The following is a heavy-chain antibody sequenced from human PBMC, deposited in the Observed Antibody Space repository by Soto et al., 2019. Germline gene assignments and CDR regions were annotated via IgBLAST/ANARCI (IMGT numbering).Heavy chain of an antibody. CDR2: IIPILGIA. CDR3: ARVGRGGWFDP. J-gene: IGHJ5*02. D-gene: IGHD3-10*01. V-gene: IGHV1-69*02. CDR1: GGTFSSYT. Sequence: QVQLVQSGAEVKKPGSSVKVSCKASGGTFSSYTISWVRQAPGQGLEWMGRIIPILGIANFAQKFQGRVTITADKSTSTAYMELSSLRSEDTAVYYCARVGRGGWFDPWGQGTLVTVSS.